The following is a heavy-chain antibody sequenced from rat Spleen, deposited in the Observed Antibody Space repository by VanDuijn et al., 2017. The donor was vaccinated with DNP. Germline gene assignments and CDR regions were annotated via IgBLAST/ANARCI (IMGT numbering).Heavy chain of an antibody. V-gene: IGHV5-7*01. Sequence: EVQLVESDGGLVQPGRSLKLSCVASGFIFSDYNMAWVRQAPKTGLEWVATIDPDGSNTFYPDTVKGRFVISKDNAKNTGYLQINNLRSEDTATYYCARQDPFDYWGQGVMVTVSS. CDR3: ARQDPFDY. CDR1: GFIFSDYN. CDR2: IDPDGSNT. J-gene: IGHJ2*01.